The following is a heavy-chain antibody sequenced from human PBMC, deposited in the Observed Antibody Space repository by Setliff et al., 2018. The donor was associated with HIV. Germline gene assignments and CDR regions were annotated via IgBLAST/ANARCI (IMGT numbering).Heavy chain of an antibody. CDR1: GGSISSSNW. V-gene: IGHV4-4*02. CDR2: IYHRGST. J-gene: IGHJ4*02. Sequence: PSETLSLTCAVSGGSISSSNWWTWVRRPPGKGLEWIGEIYHRGSTYYNPSLKSRITISVDTSQNQFSLRLTSVTAADTALYYCARVDTILQFFDYWGQGIAVTVSS. CDR3: ARVDTILQFFDY. D-gene: IGHD5-18*01.